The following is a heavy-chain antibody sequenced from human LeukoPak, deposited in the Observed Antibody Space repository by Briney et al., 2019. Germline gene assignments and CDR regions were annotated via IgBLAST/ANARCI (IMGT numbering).Heavy chain of an antibody. Sequence: GGSLRLSCAVSGFSVSGYWMTWVRQAPGKGLEWVANIKQDGSEKNYVDSVKGRFTISRDDAENSLFLRMNSLRVEDTAVYYCAREWQGGIAAAGTRIEGDYWGQGTLVAVSS. V-gene: IGHV3-7*01. CDR2: IKQDGSEK. CDR3: AREWQGGIAAAGTRIEGDY. D-gene: IGHD6-13*01. J-gene: IGHJ4*02. CDR1: GFSVSGYW.